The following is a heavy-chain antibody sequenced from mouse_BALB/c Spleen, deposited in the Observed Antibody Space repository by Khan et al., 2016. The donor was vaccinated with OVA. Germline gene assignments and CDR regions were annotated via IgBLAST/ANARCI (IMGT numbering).Heavy chain of an antibody. J-gene: IGHJ2*01. V-gene: IGHV2-9*02. D-gene: IGHD1-3*01. CDR2: ICAGGST. CDR3: ARLEDI. CDR1: GFSLTSYG. Sequence: VELVESGPGLVAPSQSLSITCTVSGFSLTSYGVHWVRQPPGQGLEWLGVICAGGSTNYNSPLISSLSICKDNSKSQVCLKMNSPQTDDTAMYYCARLEDIWGQGTTLTVSS.